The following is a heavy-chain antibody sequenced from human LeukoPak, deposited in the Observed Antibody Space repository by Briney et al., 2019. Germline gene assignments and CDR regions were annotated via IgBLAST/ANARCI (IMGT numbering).Heavy chain of an antibody. J-gene: IGHJ4*02. D-gene: IGHD2-21*01. V-gene: IGHV3-74*03. CDR3: SYDHFDY. Sequence: GGSLRLSCATSGFTSSSYWMEWVRQAPGKGLEWVSRIKGDGSYTTYADSVKGRFTISRDNAKNTLYPQMNSLRAEDTAVYYCSYDHFDYWGQGTLVTVSS. CDR1: GFTSSSYW. CDR2: IKGDGSYT.